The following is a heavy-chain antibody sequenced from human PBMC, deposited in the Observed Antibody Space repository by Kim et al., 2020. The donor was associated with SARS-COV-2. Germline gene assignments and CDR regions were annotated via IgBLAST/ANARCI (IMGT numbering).Heavy chain of an antibody. Sequence: SETLSLTCAVYGGSFSGYYWSWIRQPPGKGLEWIGEINNSGSTTYNPSPKSRVTISVDTSKNQFSLKLSSVTAADTAVYYCARGEMASIFDWFDPWGQGTLVTVSS. D-gene: IGHD3-3*01. CDR1: GGSFSGYY. CDR3: ARGEMASIFDWFDP. CDR2: INNSGST. V-gene: IGHV4-34*01. J-gene: IGHJ5*02.